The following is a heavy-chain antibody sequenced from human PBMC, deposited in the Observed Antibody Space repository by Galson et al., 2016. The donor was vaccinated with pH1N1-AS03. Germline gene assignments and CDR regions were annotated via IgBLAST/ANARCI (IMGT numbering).Heavy chain of an antibody. V-gene: IGHV3-9*01. CDR2: ISWNSNKI. CDR3: IKGGAASADFFDI. D-gene: IGHD3/OR15-3a*01. CDR1: GFRFDDYA. Sequence: SLRLSCAVSGFRFDDYAMHWVRQAPGKGLEWVSSISWNSNKIDYADSVKGRFTISRDSAKNSLNLQMNSLRAEDTALNYCIKGGAASADFFDIWGQGTMVTVSS. J-gene: IGHJ3*02.